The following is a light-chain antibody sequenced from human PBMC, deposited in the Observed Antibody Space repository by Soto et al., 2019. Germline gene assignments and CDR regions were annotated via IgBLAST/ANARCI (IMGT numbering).Light chain of an antibody. J-gene: IGLJ3*02. CDR1: SSKIGAGYD. V-gene: IGLV1-40*01. CDR2: VNS. CDR3: QSYDNSLSGVV. Sequence: QSVLTQPPSVSGAPGQRVTISCTGSSSKIGAGYDVHWYQQLPGTAPKLLIYVNSNRPSGVPDRFSGSKSGNSASLAITGLQAEDDADYYCQSYDNSLSGVVFGGGTQLTVL.